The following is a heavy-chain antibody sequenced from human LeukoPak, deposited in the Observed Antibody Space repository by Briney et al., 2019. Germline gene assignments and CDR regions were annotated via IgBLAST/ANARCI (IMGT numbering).Heavy chain of an antibody. CDR3: ASPSSGPTP. CDR2: INYSGST. D-gene: IGHD3-22*01. CDR1: GGSFSGYY. V-gene: IGHV4-34*01. J-gene: IGHJ5*02. Sequence: SETLSLTCAVYGGSFSGYYWSWIRQPPGKGLEWIGEINYSGSTNYNPSLKSRIAISIDTSKNQFSLKLSSVTAADTAVYYCASPSSGPTPWGQGTLVTVSS.